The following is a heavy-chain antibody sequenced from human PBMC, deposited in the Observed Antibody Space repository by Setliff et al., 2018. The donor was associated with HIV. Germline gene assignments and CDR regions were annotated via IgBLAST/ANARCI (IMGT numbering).Heavy chain of an antibody. CDR1: GGSFRGYY. CDR3: ARQDYYSDSSGYYRWWEPFSWYFDL. D-gene: IGHD3-22*01. V-gene: IGHV4-34*01. J-gene: IGHJ2*01. Sequence: SETLSLTCAVYGGSFRGYYWSGSRQPPGKVREGSGESNHSGSTNYNQSLKSRVTISVDTSKNKYSLKLSSVTAADTAVYYCARQDYYSDSSGYYRWWEPFSWYFDLWGRGTLVTVSS. CDR2: SNHSGST.